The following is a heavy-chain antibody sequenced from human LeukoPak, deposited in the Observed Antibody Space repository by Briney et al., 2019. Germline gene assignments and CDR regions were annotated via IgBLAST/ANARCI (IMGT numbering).Heavy chain of an antibody. CDR1: GYTFTRYQ. D-gene: IGHD5-24*01. CDR2: IYPSGGST. CDR3: AKVRDSSH. V-gene: IGHV1-46*01. J-gene: IGHJ4*02. Sequence: ASVKVSCKASGYTFTRYQIHWVRQAPGQGPEWMGIIYPSGGSTNYAQKFQGRVTMTRDMSTSTVYMELSSLRPEDTAVYYCAKVRDSSHWGQGTLVTVSS.